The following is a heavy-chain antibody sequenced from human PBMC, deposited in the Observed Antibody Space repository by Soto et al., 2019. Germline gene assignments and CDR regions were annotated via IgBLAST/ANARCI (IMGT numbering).Heavy chain of an antibody. V-gene: IGHV4-30-4*01. CDR1: GASIYNGGYF. Sequence: QVHLQESGPGLVRPSQTLSLTCSVSGASIYNGGYFCSWISQSPGKGLEWIGHIHNSGRPYNNPSLNSRVTISADTSLNRFSLALTSVSAADTAMYYCARGSTTEKGESWGQRILVTVSS. CDR2: IHNSGRP. D-gene: IGHD2-21*01. J-gene: IGHJ5*02. CDR3: ARGSTTEKGES.